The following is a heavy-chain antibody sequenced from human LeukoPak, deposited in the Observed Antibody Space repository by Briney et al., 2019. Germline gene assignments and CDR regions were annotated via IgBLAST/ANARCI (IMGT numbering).Heavy chain of an antibody. CDR2: ISWNSGSI. D-gene: IGHD2-15*01. CDR3: ARDLVVAGTYGFGN. J-gene: IGHJ4*02. V-gene: IGHV3-NL1*01. Sequence: GSLRLSCAASGFTFSSYGMHWVRQAPGKGLEWVSGISWNSGSIGYADSVKDRFTISRDNSENTLHLQMTSLRVEDAAMYYCARDLVVAGTYGFGNWGQGTLVTVSS. CDR1: GFTFSSYG.